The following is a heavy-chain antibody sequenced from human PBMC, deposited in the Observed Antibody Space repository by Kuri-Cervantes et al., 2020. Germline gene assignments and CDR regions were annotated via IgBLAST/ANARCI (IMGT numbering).Heavy chain of an antibody. V-gene: IGHV3-13*01. CDR3: AEGNYHDH. CDR1: GFTCRSYD. Sequence: AGSLTLSCAASGFTCRSYDMHWVRQVRGKGLEWVSSMSVEGGKYYEDSVGGRFTVSRESAENSFYLQMHSLRAEDTAIYYWAEGNYHDHWGQGTLVTVSS. D-gene: IGHD5-24*01. J-gene: IGHJ4*02. CDR2: MSVEGGK.